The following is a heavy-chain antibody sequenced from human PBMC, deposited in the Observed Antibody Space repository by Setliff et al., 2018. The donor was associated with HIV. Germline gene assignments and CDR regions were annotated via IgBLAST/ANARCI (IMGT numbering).Heavy chain of an antibody. D-gene: IGHD3-10*01. CDR1: GYTFTSYG. V-gene: IGHV7-4-1*02. J-gene: IGHJ5*02. CDR3: ARAHLWFGESFPFDP. CDR2: INTKTGHP. Sequence: ASVKVSCKASGYTFTSYGINWVRQAPGQGLEWMGWINTKTGHPTYAQGFTGRFVFSLDTSVSTAHLQISSLKAEDTAVYYCARAHLWFGESFPFDPWGQGTLVTVSS.